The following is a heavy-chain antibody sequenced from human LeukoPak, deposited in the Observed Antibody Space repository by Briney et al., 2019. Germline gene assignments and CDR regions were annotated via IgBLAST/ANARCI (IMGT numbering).Heavy chain of an antibody. Sequence: SGTLSLTCTVSGYSISSGYYWGWIRQPPGKGLEWIGSIYHSGSTYYNPSLKSRVTISVDTSKNQFSLKLSSVTAADTAVYYCARAGYDFWSGYPEADPWGQGTLVTVSS. CDR1: GYSISSGYY. J-gene: IGHJ5*02. CDR2: IYHSGST. D-gene: IGHD3-3*01. V-gene: IGHV4-38-2*02. CDR3: ARAGYDFWSGYPEADP.